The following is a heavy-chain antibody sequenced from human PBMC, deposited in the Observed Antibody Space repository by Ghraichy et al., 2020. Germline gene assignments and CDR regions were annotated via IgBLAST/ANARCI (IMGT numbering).Heavy chain of an antibody. CDR2: TKSKAYSYAT. D-gene: IGHD3-16*01. J-gene: IGHJ4*02. V-gene: IGHV3-72*01. Sequence: GGSLRLSCAASGFIFNDFFIDWVRQAPGKGLEWLGRTKSKAYSYATEYAASVRGRFIISRDDSGTSVFLQMHSLKGEDTAVYYCALIRSNLGYWGQGTLVTVSS. CDR3: ALIRSNLGY. CDR1: GFIFNDFF.